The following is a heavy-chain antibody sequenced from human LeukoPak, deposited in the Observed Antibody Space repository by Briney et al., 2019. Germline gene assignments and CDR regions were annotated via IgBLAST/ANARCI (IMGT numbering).Heavy chain of an antibody. CDR3: ARGWSGYDTVAQDAFDI. CDR2: IYSGGST. Sequence: PGGSLRLSCAASGFTVSSNYMSWVRQAPGKGLEWVSVIYSGGSTHYADSVKGRFTISRDNSKNTLYLQMNSLRAEDTAVYYCARGWSGYDTVAQDAFDIWGQGTMVTVSS. V-gene: IGHV3-66*01. D-gene: IGHD5-12*01. CDR1: GFTVSSNY. J-gene: IGHJ3*02.